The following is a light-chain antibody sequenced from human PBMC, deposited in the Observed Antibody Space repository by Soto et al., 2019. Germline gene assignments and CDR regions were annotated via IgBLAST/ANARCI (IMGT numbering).Light chain of an antibody. J-gene: IGKJ1*01. Sequence: EIVLTQSPATLSLSPGERATLSCMASQSVNNYLAWYQQKPGQAPRLLIYDASNSATGIPARFSGSGSGTDFTLTISSLEPEDFAVYYCQQRTHWPPWTFGQGTKVEIK. CDR3: QQRTHWPPWT. V-gene: IGKV3-11*01. CDR1: QSVNNY. CDR2: DAS.